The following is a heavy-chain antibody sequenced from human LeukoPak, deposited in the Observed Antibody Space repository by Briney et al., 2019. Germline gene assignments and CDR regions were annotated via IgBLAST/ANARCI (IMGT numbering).Heavy chain of an antibody. D-gene: IGHD1-7*01. J-gene: IGHJ6*02. CDR3: AKVLELRLNYYYGMDV. Sequence: PGGSLRLSCAASGFTFSSYAMSWVRQAPGKGLEWVSTISAGGGSTYYADSVKDRFTISRDNSKNTLYLQMNSLRAEDTAIYYCAKVLELRLNYYYGMDVWGQGTTVTVSS. CDR1: GFTFSSYA. CDR2: ISAGGGST. V-gene: IGHV3-23*01.